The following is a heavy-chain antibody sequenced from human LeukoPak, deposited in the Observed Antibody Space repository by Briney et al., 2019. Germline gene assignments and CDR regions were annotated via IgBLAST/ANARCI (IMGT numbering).Heavy chain of an antibody. V-gene: IGHV5-51*01. CDR1: GYSFTSYW. D-gene: IGHD2-2*01. CDR3: ARRAEYQLLANWFDP. J-gene: IGHJ5*02. CDR2: IYPGDSDT. Sequence: PGESLKISCKGSGYSFTSYWIGWVRQMPGKGLEWMGIIYPGDSDTRYSPSLQGQVTISADKSISTAYLQWSSLKASDTAMYYCARRAEYQLLANWFDPWGQGTLVTVSS.